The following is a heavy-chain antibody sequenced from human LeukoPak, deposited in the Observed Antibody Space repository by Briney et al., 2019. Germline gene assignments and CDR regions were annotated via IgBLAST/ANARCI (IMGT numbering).Heavy chain of an antibody. CDR1: GGSISSSNW. Sequence: TSETLSLTCAVSGGSISSSNWWSWVRQPPGKGLEWIGEIYHSGSTNYNPSLKSRVTISVDTSKNQFSLKLSSVTAADTAVYYCARRPVGATTRASFDYWGQGTLVTVSS. D-gene: IGHD1-26*01. J-gene: IGHJ4*02. CDR2: IYHSGST. V-gene: IGHV4-4*02. CDR3: ARRPVGATTRASFDY.